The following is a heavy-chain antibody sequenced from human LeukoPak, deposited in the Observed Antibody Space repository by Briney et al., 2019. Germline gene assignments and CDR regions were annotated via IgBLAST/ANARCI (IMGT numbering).Heavy chain of an antibody. CDR2: VSPNGETA. CDR3: ARDLGYCSGGSCYTPHY. D-gene: IGHD2-15*01. CDR1: GFIFRNYG. J-gene: IGHJ4*02. V-gene: IGHV3-23*01. Sequence: GGTLRLSCAASGFIFRNYGMNWVRQPPGKGLEWVSGVSPNGETAYYADSVKGRFTISRDNAKNSLYLQMNSLRAEDTAVYYCARDLGYCSGGSCYTPHYWGQGTLVTVSS.